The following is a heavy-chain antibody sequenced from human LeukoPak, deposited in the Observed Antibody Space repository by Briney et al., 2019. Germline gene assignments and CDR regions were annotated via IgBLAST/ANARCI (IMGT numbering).Heavy chain of an antibody. CDR2: IYYSGST. J-gene: IGHJ4*02. Sequence: SETLSLTCTVSGGSISSYYWSWIRQPPGKGLEWIGYIYYSGSTNYNSSLKSRVTISVDTSKNQFSLKLSSVTAADTAVYYCARANYYGSGSYFNFDYWGQGTLVTVSS. D-gene: IGHD3-10*01. V-gene: IGHV4-59*01. CDR1: GGSISSYY. CDR3: ARANYYGSGSYFNFDY.